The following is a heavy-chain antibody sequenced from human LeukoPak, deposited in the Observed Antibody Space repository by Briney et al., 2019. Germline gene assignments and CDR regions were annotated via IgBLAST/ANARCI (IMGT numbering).Heavy chain of an antibody. CDR2: IRSDASKK. CDR1: GFTFSTYA. Sequence: AGGSLRLSCAASGFTFSTYAMHWVRQAPGKGLEWVAFIRSDASKKSYADSVNGRFAISRDNSKNTLYLQMNSLSAEDTAVYYCARDQGAYYYGSVLDYWGQGTLVTVFS. V-gene: IGHV3-30*02. J-gene: IGHJ4*02. CDR3: ARDQGAYYYGSVLDY. D-gene: IGHD3-10*01.